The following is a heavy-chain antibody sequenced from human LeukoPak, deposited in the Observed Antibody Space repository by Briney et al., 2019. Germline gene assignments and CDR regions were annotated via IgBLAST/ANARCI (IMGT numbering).Heavy chain of an antibody. CDR3: IRGTVGAPGNDY. V-gene: IGHV3-74*01. J-gene: IGHJ4*02. CDR2: IDTDGSFT. CDR1: GFTFSSYW. D-gene: IGHD1-26*01. Sequence: GGSLKLSCAASGFTFSSYWMHWVRQAPGKGLVWVSRIDTDGSFTSYADSVRGRFTISRDNAKNTLYLQMSSLRAEDTAVYYCIRGTVGAPGNDYWGQGTLVTVSS.